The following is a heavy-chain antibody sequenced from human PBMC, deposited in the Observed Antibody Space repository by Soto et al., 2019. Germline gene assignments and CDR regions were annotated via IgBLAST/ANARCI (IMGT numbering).Heavy chain of an antibody. V-gene: IGHV3-15*01. J-gene: IGHJ4*02. Sequence: EVQLVESGGGLVKPGGSLRLSCAASGFTFSNAWMSWVRQAPGKGLEWVGRIKSKTDGGTTDYAAPVKGRFTISRDDSTNTLYLQMNSLKTEDTAVYYCTTLPFLITFGARNYWGQGTLVTVSS. CDR1: GFTFSNAW. CDR3: TTLPFLITFGARNY. CDR2: IKSKTDGGTT. D-gene: IGHD3-16*01.